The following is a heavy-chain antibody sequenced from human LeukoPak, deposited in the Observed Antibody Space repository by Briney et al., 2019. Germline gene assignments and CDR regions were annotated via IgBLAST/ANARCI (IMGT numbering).Heavy chain of an antibody. CDR1: XFTFSNFE. D-gene: IGHD3-10*02. CDR3: XXXXXTMIGGV. V-gene: IGHV3-48*03. CDR2: ISYDGSSI. J-gene: IGHJ6*04. Sequence: CXXSXFTFSNFEMNWVRQAPGKGPEWLSYISYDGSSILYADSVKGRFTISRDNSKNTLYLQMNSLRAEDTAVYYCXXXXXTMIGGVWGKGATVTISS.